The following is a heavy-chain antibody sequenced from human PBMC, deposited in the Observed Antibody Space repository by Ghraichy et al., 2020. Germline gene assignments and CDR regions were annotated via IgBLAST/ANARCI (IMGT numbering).Heavy chain of an antibody. J-gene: IGHJ4*02. CDR2: ISAYNGHR. CDR3: ARDGVDILLVPAASHCDY. V-gene: IGHV1-18*01. CDR1: GYTFTNYG. Sequence: ASVKVSCKASGYTFTNYGITWVQQAPGQGLEWMGWISAYNGHRNYAQNVQDRVTMTTDTSTSTAYMELRSLRSDDTAVYYCARDGVDILLVPAASHCDYWGQGTLVTVSS. D-gene: IGHD2-2*01.